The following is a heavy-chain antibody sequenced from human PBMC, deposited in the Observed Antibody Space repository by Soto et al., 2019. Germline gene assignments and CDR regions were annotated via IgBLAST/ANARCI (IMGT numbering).Heavy chain of an antibody. CDR2: ISWNSGSI. CDR1: GFTFDDYA. CDR3: AKDRGRTGYYGMDV. Sequence: GGSLRLSCAASGFTFDDYAIHWVRQAPGKGLEWVSGISWNSGSIGYADSVKGRFTISRDNAKNSLYLQMNSLRAEDTALYYCAKDRGRTGYYGMDVWGQGTTVTVSS. V-gene: IGHV3-9*01. J-gene: IGHJ6*02.